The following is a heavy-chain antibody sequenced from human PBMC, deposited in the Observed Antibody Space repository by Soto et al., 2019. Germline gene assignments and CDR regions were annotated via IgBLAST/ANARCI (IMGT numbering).Heavy chain of an antibody. CDR3: ARVAVAGTLVDAFDI. V-gene: IGHV1-2*04. J-gene: IGHJ3*02. D-gene: IGHD6-19*01. CDR1: GYTFTGYY. Sequence: GASVKVSCKASGYTFTGYYMHWVRQAPGQGLEWMGWINPNSGGTNYAQKFQGWVTMTRDTSISTAYMELSRLRSDDTAVYYCARVAVAGTLVDAFDIWGQGTMVTVS. CDR2: INPNSGGT.